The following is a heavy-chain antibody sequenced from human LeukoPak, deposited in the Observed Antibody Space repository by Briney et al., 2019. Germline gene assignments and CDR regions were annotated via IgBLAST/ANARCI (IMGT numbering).Heavy chain of an antibody. Sequence: PGGSLRLSCAASGFMFRHYVMTWVRQAPGKGPEWVSSISDSGDRTYFGDSVRGGFTISRDNSMNMLYLEMNSLGVEDTAIYYCAKTLSPHQLVLTRGETWGQG. CDR1: GFMFRHYV. D-gene: IGHD6-6*01. CDR3: AKTLSPHQLVLTRGET. V-gene: IGHV3-23*01. CDR2: ISDSGDRT. J-gene: IGHJ5*02.